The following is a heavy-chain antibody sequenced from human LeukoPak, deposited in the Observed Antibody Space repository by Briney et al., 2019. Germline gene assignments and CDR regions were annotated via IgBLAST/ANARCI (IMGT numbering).Heavy chain of an antibody. V-gene: IGHV4-59*08. Sequence: SETLSLTCTVSGGSISSYYWSWIRQPPGKGLEWIGYIYYSGSTNYNPSLKSRVTISVDTSTNQFSLKLSSVTAADTAVYYCARHQEVTMVRGVIDAFDIWGQGTMVTVSS. CDR2: IYYSGST. D-gene: IGHD3-10*01. CDR1: GGSISSYY. J-gene: IGHJ3*02. CDR3: ARHQEVTMVRGVIDAFDI.